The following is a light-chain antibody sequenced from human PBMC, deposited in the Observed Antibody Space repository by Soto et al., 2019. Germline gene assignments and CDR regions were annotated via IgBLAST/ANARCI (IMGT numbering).Light chain of an antibody. CDR2: GNS. CDR1: SSNIGAGYD. Sequence: HSPLPQSASVCGAPGQRFTISCTGSSSNIGAGYDVHWYQQLPGTAPKLLIYGNSNRPSGVPDRFSGSKYGTSASLAITGLQAGDEADYYCSLYTSENAYVFGTGTKVTVL. J-gene: IGLJ1*01. V-gene: IGLV1-40*01. CDR3: SLYTSENAYV.